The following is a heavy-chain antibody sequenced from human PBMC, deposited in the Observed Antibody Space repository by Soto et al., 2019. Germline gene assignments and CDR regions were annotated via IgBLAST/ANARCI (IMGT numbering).Heavy chain of an antibody. J-gene: IGHJ4*02. D-gene: IGHD3-10*01. CDR2: LNPKDSFA. CDR3: ARNKSGGGSYPFDF. V-gene: IGHV5-10-1*01. Sequence: PXESLTRSGTASGLIFTSYWLSLVRQMPGKGLEWMGMLNPKDSFANYSPSFRGHVTISPDTSVTTAYLKWSSLKASDTAIYYCARNKSGGGSYPFDFWGQGTLVTVYS. CDR1: GLIFTSYW.